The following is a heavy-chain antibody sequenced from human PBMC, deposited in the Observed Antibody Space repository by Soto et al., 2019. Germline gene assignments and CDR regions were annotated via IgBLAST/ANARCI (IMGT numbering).Heavy chain of an antibody. CDR1: GFTFSNYG. Sequence: GGSLRLSCAASGFTFSNYGMHWVRQAPGKGLEWVAVISYDGSNKYYADSVKGRFTISRDNSKNTLYLQMNSLRAEDTAVYYCAKAVGYCSSTSCRDYYFYYGMDVWGQGTTVTVSS. CDR2: ISYDGSNK. V-gene: IGHV3-30*18. D-gene: IGHD2-2*01. CDR3: AKAVGYCSSTSCRDYYFYYGMDV. J-gene: IGHJ6*02.